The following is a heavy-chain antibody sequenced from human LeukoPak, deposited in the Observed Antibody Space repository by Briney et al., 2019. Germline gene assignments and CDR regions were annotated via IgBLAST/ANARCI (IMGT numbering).Heavy chain of an antibody. J-gene: IGHJ4*02. CDR2: INSDGSST. CDR3: AKDLRISSGWYSTFDY. V-gene: IGHV3-74*01. Sequence: GGSLRLSCAASGFTFNSYWMHWVRQAPGKGLVWVSRINSDGSSTSYADSVKGRFTISRDNAKNTVYLQMNSLRAEDTAVYYCAKDLRISSGWYSTFDYWGQGTLVTVSS. D-gene: IGHD6-19*01. CDR1: GFTFNSYW.